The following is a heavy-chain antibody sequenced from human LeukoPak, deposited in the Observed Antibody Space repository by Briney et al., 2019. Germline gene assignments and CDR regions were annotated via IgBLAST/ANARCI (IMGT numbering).Heavy chain of an antibody. V-gene: IGHV1-18*01. CDR1: GYTFTSYG. CDR3: ARAEAYYYGSGSYYWFDY. Sequence: ASVKVSCKASGYTFTSYGISWVRQAPGQGLEWMGWISAYNGNTNYAQKLQGRVTMTRDTSISTAYMELSRLRSDDTAVYCCARAEAYYYGSGSYYWFDYWGQGTLVTVSS. CDR2: ISAYNGNT. D-gene: IGHD3-10*01. J-gene: IGHJ4*02.